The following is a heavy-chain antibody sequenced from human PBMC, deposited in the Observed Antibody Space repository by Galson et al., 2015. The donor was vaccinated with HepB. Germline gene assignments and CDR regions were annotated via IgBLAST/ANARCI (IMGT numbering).Heavy chain of an antibody. CDR1: GFTFNDYY. V-gene: IGHV3-11*01. CDR2: INNGGSSI. J-gene: IGHJ2*01. Sequence: SLRLSCAASGFTFNDYYMSWVRQAPGRGLEWIPYINNGGSSIYSADSVKGRFTISRDNALYLEMNSLRAEDTAVYYCARGPSSSRPPYGFYFDLWGRGTLVTVSS. D-gene: IGHD6-6*01. CDR3: ARGPSSSRPPYGFYFDL.